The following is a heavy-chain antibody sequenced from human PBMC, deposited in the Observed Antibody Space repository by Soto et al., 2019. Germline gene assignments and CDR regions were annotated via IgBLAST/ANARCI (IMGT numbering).Heavy chain of an antibody. CDR1: GGTFSSYT. Sequence: QVQLVQSGAEVKKPGSSVKVSCKISGGTFSSYTISWVRQAPGQGFEWMGRIIPILDMTEYSQKFRGRVTITADKSTSTAYMDLISLRSDDTAVYYCARDSCGGDCFDYWGQGTLVTVSA. J-gene: IGHJ4*02. V-gene: IGHV1-69*08. D-gene: IGHD2-21*01. CDR3: ARDSCGGDCFDY. CDR2: IIPILDMT.